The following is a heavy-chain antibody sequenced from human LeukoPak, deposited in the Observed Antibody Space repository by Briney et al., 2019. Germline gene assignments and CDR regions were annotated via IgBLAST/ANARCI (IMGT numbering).Heavy chain of an antibody. J-gene: IGHJ6*02. CDR1: GYTFTSYG. V-gene: IGHV1-18*01. D-gene: IGHD3-22*01. CDR2: ISAYNGNT. CDR3: AREDWDDSSAYDSNTRGYGMDV. Sequence: ASVKVSCKASGYTFTSYGMNWVRQAPGQGLEWMGWISAYNGNTNYAQKLQGRVTMTTDTSTSTAYMEVRSLRSDDTAVYYCAREDWDDSSAYDSNTRGYGMDVWGQGTTVTVSS.